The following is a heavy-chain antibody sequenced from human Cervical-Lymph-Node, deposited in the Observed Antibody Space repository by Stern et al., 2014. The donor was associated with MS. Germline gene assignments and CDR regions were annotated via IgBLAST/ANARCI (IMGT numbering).Heavy chain of an antibody. CDR2: MHDGGDT. Sequence: QLQLQESGPGLVKPSGTLSLNCAVSGDSFSSRYWWSWVRQTPGKGLEWIGEMHDGGDTNYNPSLQSRVTISIDKSRSQVSLNLISVTAADTALYYCARGHSYSWWSWGQGTLVTVSS. CDR1: GDSFSSRYW. J-gene: IGHJ4*02. CDR3: ARGHSYSWWS. V-gene: IGHV4-4*02. D-gene: IGHD2-8*02.